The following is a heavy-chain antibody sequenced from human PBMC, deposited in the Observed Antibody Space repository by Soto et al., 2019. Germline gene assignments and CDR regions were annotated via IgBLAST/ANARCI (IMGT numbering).Heavy chain of an antibody. J-gene: IGHJ4*02. CDR2: TYYRSKWYN. V-gene: IGHV6-1*01. Sequence: SQTLSLTCAISGDSVSSNSAAWNWIRQSPSRGLEWLGRTYYRSKWYNDYAVSVKSRMTINPDTSKNQFSLQLNSVTPEDTAVYYCARAKERWLQSHFDYWGQGTLVTVSS. CDR1: GDSVSSNSAA. CDR3: ARAKERWLQSHFDY. D-gene: IGHD5-12*01.